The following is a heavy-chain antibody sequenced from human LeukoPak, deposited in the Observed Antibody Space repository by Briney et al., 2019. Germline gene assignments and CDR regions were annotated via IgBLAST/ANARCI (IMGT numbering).Heavy chain of an antibody. CDR2: TYTRGST. V-gene: IGHV4-4*07. D-gene: IGHD2-2*01. J-gene: IGHJ4*01. Sequence: SETLSLTCTVSGGSLSSYYASWIRHLAGNGLEWIGHTYTRGSTNYNPTMKSRVTMSVDTSKNQFSLKLSSVTAAYTAVYYCARGSDFQTSPFDYWGQGTLVTVSS. CDR1: GGSLSSYY. CDR3: ARGSDFQTSPFDY.